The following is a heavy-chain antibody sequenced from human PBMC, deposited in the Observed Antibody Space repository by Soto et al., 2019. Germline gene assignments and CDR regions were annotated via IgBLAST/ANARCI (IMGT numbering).Heavy chain of an antibody. J-gene: IGHJ4*02. CDR2: ISGSGGST. CDR1: GFTFSSYA. CDR3: AKDQGYYDSGGYPHFDD. D-gene: IGHD3-22*01. V-gene: IGHV3-23*01. Sequence: XGSLRRTCAASGFTFSSYAMSWVRQAPGKGLERVSAISGSGGSTYYANSVKGRFTISRDNSKNTLYLQMNSLRAEDTAVYYCAKDQGYYDSGGYPHFDDWAQGTLVTVSS.